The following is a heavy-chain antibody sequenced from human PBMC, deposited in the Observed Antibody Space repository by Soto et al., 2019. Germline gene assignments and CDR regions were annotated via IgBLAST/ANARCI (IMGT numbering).Heavy chain of an antibody. D-gene: IGHD3-22*01. J-gene: IGHJ4*02. Sequence: GASVKVSCKASGGTFSSYAISWVRQAPGQGLEWMGGIIPIFDTANYAQKFQGRVTITADESTSTAYMELSSLRSEDTAVYYCASYYDSSGYPFDYWGQGTLVTVSS. CDR2: IIPIFDTA. CDR1: GGTFSSYA. V-gene: IGHV1-69*13. CDR3: ASYYDSSGYPFDY.